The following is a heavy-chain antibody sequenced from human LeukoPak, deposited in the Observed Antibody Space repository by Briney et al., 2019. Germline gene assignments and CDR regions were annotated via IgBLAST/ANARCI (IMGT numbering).Heavy chain of an antibody. CDR2: ISSSSSYI. J-gene: IGHJ4*02. D-gene: IGHD2-15*01. V-gene: IGHV3-21*01. Sequence: GGSLRLSCAASGFTFSSYSMNWVRQAPGKGLEWVSSISSSSSYIFYADSVKGRFTISRDNAKNSLYLQMNSLRAEDTAVYYCARGIVMVVAGIPTYYFDYWGQGTLVTVSS. CDR3: ARGIVMVVAGIPTYYFDY. CDR1: GFTFSSYS.